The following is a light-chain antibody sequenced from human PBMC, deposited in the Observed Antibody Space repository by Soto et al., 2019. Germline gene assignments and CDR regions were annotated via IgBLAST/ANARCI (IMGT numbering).Light chain of an antibody. CDR2: DVS. J-gene: IGLJ2*01. V-gene: IGLV2-14*01. CDR1: SSDVGGYNY. Sequence: QSALTQPASVSGSPGQSITISCTGTSSDVGGYNYVSWYQQHPGKAPKLMIYDVSNRPSGVSDRFSGSKSGNTASLTISGIQAEDEADYYCSSYTSSSTNVVFGVGTKRTVL. CDR3: SSYTSSSTNVV.